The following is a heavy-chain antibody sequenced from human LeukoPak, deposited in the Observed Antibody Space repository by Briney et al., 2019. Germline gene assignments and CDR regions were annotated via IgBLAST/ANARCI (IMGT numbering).Heavy chain of an antibody. J-gene: IGHJ4*02. V-gene: IGHV1-18*01. D-gene: IGHD3-22*01. CDR2: VSAYTGQT. CDR3: ARVLGEYYDSSGYYYDY. CDR1: GYIFTTYG. Sequence: GASVNVSCKTSGYIFTTYGMSWVRQAPGQTLEWMGWVSAYTGQTHCAPKFQGRLTVTTDKSTTTGYTELRSLKFDDTAVYYCARVLGEYYDSSGYYYDYWGQGTLVTVSS.